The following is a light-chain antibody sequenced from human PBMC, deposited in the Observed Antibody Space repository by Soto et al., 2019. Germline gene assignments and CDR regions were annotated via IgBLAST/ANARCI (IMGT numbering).Light chain of an antibody. CDR1: QSVRSNF. CDR3: QQYGSSPAT. J-gene: IGKJ2*01. CDR2: GAS. V-gene: IGKV3-20*01. Sequence: EIVLTKSPGTLSLSPGERATLSCRASQSVRSNFLAWYQHKPGQAPKLLISGASSRATGIPDRFSGSGSGTDFTLTISRLEPEDFALYSCQQYGSSPATFGQGTKLEIK.